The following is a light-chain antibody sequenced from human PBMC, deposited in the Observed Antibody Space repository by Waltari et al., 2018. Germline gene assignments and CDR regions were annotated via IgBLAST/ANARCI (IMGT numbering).Light chain of an antibody. CDR3: QTGGHGTWV. CDR1: SGHNTNA. CDR2: VNSDGSH. J-gene: IGLJ3*02. V-gene: IGLV4-69*01. Sequence: QLELTQSPSASASLGASVKLTCTLSSGHNTNAVAWHQQQPQKGPRYLMKVNSDGSHSRGDEIPDRFSGSSSGAERYLTISSLQSEDEADYYCQTGGHGTWVFGGGTKLTVL.